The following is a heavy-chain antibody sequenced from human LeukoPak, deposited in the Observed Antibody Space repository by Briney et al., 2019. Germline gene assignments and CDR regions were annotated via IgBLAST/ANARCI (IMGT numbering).Heavy chain of an antibody. CDR1: GGSISSYY. CDR3: ARHHFGGVGASTTFDY. V-gene: IGHV4-59*08. CDR2: IYYSGST. Sequence: KTSETLSLTCTVSGGSISSYYWSWIRQPPGKGLEWIGYIYYSGSTNYNPSLKSRVTISVDTSKNQFSLKLSSVTAADTAVYYCARHHFGGVGASTTFDYWGQGTLVTVSS. J-gene: IGHJ4*02. D-gene: IGHD3-16*01.